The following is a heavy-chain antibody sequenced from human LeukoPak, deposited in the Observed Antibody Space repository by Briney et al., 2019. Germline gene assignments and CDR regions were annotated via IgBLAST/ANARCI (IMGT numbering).Heavy chain of an antibody. J-gene: IGHJ3*02. V-gene: IGHV3-21*01. CDR3: ARASVTVTTGHNAFDI. Sequence: PGGSLRLSCAASGFPFSRYSMNWVRQAPGEGPEWVSSITSSSSNKDYVDSVKGRFTVSRDSAKNSLYLQMDSLRAEDTAVYYCARASVTVTTGHNAFDIWGQGTMVTVSS. CDR2: ITSSSSNK. CDR1: GFPFSRYS. D-gene: IGHD4-11*01.